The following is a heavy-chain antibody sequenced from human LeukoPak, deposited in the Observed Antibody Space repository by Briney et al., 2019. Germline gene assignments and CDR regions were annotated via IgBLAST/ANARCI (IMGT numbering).Heavy chain of an antibody. CDR3: AKNSGYYHSPGLDY. D-gene: IGHD3-22*01. Sequence: GGSLRLSCAASGFTLSSYAMSWVRQAPGKGLEWVSAISGSGGSTYYADSVKGRFTISRDNSKNTLYLQMNSLRAEDTAVYYCAKNSGYYHSPGLDYWGQGTLVTVPS. CDR1: GFTLSSYA. V-gene: IGHV3-23*01. J-gene: IGHJ4*02. CDR2: ISGSGGST.